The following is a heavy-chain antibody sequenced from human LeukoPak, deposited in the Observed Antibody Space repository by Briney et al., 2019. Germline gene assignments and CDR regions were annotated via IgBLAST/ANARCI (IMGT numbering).Heavy chain of an antibody. CDR1: GGTFSSYA. V-gene: IGHV1-69*13. D-gene: IGHD3-22*01. Sequence: GASVKVSCKASGGTFSSYAISWARQAPGQGLEWMGGIIPIFGTANYAQKFQGRVTITADESTSTAYMELSSLRSEDTAVYYCARDKPGGYLVGAFDIWGQGTMVTVSS. J-gene: IGHJ3*02. CDR3: ARDKPGGYLVGAFDI. CDR2: IIPIFGTA.